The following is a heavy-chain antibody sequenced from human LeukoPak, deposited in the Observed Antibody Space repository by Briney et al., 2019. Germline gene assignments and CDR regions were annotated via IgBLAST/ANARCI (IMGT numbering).Heavy chain of an antibody. J-gene: IGHJ4*02. D-gene: IGHD5-12*01. Sequence: PGGSLRLSCAASGFTFGTYWMHWLRQAPGKGLVWVSRINSVGSNTNYADSVRGRFTIYRDNAKNTLYLQTSSLRDEGTAVYYCARYSGYNYYFDLWRQGTLVSVS. CDR2: INSVGSNT. CDR1: GFTFGTYW. V-gene: IGHV3-74*01. CDR3: ARYSGYNYYFDL.